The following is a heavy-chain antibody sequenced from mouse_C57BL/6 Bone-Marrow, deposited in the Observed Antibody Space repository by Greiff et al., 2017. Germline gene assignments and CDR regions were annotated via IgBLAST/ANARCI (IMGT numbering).Heavy chain of an antibody. CDR3: AKFITTD. CDR2: ISYDGSN. Sequence: EVQLQQSGPGLVKPSQSLSLTCSVTGYSITSGYYWNWIRQFPGNKLEWMGYISYDGSNNYNPSLKNRISITRDTSKNQFFLKLNSVTTEDTATYYCAKFITTDWGTGTTVTVSS. J-gene: IGHJ1*03. CDR1: GYSITSGYY. V-gene: IGHV3-6*01. D-gene: IGHD1-1*01.